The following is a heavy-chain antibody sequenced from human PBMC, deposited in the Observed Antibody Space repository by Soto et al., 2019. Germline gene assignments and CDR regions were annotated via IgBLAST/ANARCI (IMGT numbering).Heavy chain of an antibody. CDR3: ARHRHPRGTVGATSPLDP. D-gene: IGHD1-26*01. V-gene: IGHV3-53*01. J-gene: IGHJ5*02. Sequence: ETLSLTCSVSGFSVSSNYLSWVRQAPGKGLEWVSVHYSGGSTYYADSVQGRFTISRDKSNNTLYLQMRRVRAEDTAVYFCARHRHPRGTVGATSPLDPWGQGTQVTVSS. CDR2: HYSGGST. CDR1: GFSVSSNY.